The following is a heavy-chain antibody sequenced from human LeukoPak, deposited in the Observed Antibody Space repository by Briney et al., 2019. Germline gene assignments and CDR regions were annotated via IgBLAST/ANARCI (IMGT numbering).Heavy chain of an antibody. J-gene: IGHJ4*01. CDR2: NSAYNGNR. CDR3: ARDRRQGLRLGDPRFDY. D-gene: IGHD3-16*01. CDR1: GYTFTSYG. V-gene: IGHV1-18*01. Sequence: ASVKVSCKASGYTFTSYGISWVRQAPGQGFEWMGWNSAYNGNRNYAQKLQGRVTMTADTFTSTAYMELRSLTSDDTAVYYCARDRRQGLRLGDPRFDYWGQGTLVSVSS.